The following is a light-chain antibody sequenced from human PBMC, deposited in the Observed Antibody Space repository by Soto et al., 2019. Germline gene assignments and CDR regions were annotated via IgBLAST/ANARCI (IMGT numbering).Light chain of an antibody. Sequence: DIQLTQSPSFLSASVGDTVTITCRASQGMSTYLAWYQQKPGKVPKLLIRSASTLQSGVPPRFSGGGSGTEFTLTISTLQPDDSGIYYCQQLNGYQLAFGGGTNWEIK. J-gene: IGKJ4*01. CDR2: SAS. V-gene: IGKV1-9*01. CDR1: QGMSTY. CDR3: QQLNGYQLA.